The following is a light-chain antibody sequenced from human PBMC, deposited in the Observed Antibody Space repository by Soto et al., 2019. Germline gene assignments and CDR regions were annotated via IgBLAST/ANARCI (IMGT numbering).Light chain of an antibody. V-gene: IGLV2-14*01. CDR3: SSYTSSSIYV. J-gene: IGLJ1*01. CDR2: DVS. Sequence: QSVLTQPASGSGSPGQSITISCTGTSNDVGGYNYVSWYQQHPGKAPKLMIYDVSNRPSGVSNRFSGSKSGNTASLTISGLQAEDEADYYCSSYTSSSIYVFGPGTKVTVL. CDR1: SNDVGGYNY.